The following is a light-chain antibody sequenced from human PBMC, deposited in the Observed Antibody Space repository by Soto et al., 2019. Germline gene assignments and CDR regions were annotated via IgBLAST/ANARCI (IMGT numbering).Light chain of an antibody. CDR2: DVS. CDR3: SSYTSSSTRV. CDR1: SSDVGGYNY. V-gene: IGLV2-14*01. J-gene: IGLJ1*01. Sequence: QRVLTQPASVTGYPAQSTTISCTGTSSDVGGYNYVSWYQQHPGKAPKLMIYDVSNRPSGVSNRFSGSKSGNTASLTISGLQAADEADYYCSSYTSSSTRVFGTGNKVTV.